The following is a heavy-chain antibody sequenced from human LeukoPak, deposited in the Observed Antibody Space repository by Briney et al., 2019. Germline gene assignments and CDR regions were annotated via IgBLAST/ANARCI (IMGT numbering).Heavy chain of an antibody. CDR2: FSGSGGST. Sequence: GGSLRLSCVASGFTFTNYNINWVRQAPGKGLEWVSAFSGSGGSTYYADSVKGRFSISRDNSKNTLYLQMNSLRAEDTAAYYCARSGLNRFDYWGQGTLVTVSS. CDR3: ARSGLNRFDY. V-gene: IGHV3-23*01. J-gene: IGHJ4*02. CDR1: GFTFTNYN. D-gene: IGHD2-15*01.